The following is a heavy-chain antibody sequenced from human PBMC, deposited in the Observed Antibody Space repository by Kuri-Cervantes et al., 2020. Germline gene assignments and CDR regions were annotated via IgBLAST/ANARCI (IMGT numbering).Heavy chain of an antibody. J-gene: IGHJ3*02. CDR3: ASSYDYIWGSYHIGAFDI. Sequence: GESLKISCAASGFTFSSYAMSWVRQAPGKGLEWVSAISGSGGSTYYADSVKGRFTISRDNAKNSLYLQMNSLRAEDTAVYYCASSYDYIWGSYHIGAFDIWGQGTMVTVSS. V-gene: IGHV3-23*01. CDR1: GFTFSSYA. D-gene: IGHD3-16*02. CDR2: ISGSGGST.